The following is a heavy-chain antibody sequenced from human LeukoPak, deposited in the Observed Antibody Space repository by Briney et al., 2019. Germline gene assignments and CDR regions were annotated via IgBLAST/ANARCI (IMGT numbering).Heavy chain of an antibody. D-gene: IGHD1-26*01. CDR1: GGSISSGSYY. CDR3: ARGLTWEQGFDY. CDR2: IYTSGST. J-gene: IGHJ4*02. V-gene: IGHV4-61*02. Sequence: SQTLSLTCTVSGGSISSGSYYWSWIRQPAGKGLEWIGRIYTSGSTNYNPSLKSRVTISVDTSKNQFSLKLSSVTAADTAVYYCARGLTWEQGFDYWGQGTLVTVSS.